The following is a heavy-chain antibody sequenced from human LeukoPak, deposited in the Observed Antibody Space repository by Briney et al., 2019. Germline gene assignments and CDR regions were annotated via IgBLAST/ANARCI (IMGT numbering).Heavy chain of an antibody. J-gene: IGHJ4*02. CDR1: GGSISSSNW. Sequence: SETLSLTCAVSGGSISSSNWWSWVRQPPGKGLEWIGEVYHTGSSNYNPSLKSRVTISVDTSKNQFSLKLSSVTAADTAVYYCARGYGDYPLFDYWGQGTLVTVSS. CDR3: ARGYGDYPLFDY. CDR2: VYHTGSS. V-gene: IGHV4-4*02. D-gene: IGHD4-17*01.